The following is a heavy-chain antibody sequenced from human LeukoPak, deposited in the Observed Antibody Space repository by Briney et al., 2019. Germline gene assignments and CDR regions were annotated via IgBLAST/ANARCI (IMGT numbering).Heavy chain of an antibody. V-gene: IGHV4-59*12. CDR1: GGSISSYY. D-gene: IGHD3-3*01. CDR2: IYYSGST. Sequence: KASETLSLTCTVSGGSISSYYWSWIRQPPGKGLEWIGYIYYSGSTNYNPSLESRVIISADTSKNQFSLRLSSVTAADTAVYYCATPGAGFGDSRGMDVWGQGTTVTVSS. CDR3: ATPGAGFGDSRGMDV. J-gene: IGHJ6*02.